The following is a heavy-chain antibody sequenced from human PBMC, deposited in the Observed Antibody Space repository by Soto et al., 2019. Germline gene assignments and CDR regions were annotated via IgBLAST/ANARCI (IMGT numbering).Heavy chain of an antibody. V-gene: IGHV4-39*01. CDR1: GGSISSSSCY. J-gene: IGHJ6*02. Sequence: PSETLSLTCTVSGGSISSSSCYWGLIRQPPGKGLEWIGSIYYSGSTYYNPSLKSRVTISVDTSKNQFSLKLSFVTAADTAVYYCARNNFGLFLEWLSHFNDRHMDIWGQGATVTVSS. CDR3: ARNNFGLFLEWLSHFNDRHMDI. CDR2: IYYSGST. D-gene: IGHD3-3*01.